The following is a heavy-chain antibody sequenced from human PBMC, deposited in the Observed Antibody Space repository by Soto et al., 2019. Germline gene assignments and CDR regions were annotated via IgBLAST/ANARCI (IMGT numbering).Heavy chain of an antibody. V-gene: IGHV3-7*05. D-gene: IGHD6-19*01. CDR3: VRNSGWYRLDY. CDR2: INDDGRPT. CDR1: GFTFNNYW. J-gene: IGHJ4*02. Sequence: EVQLVESGGGLVQPGGSLRLSCTASGFTFNNYWMTWVRQAPGKGLEWVANINDDGRPTDSVDSVKGRFTISRDNADNSLFLQMNSLRADDTAVYYCVRNSGWYRLDYWGQGALVTVSS.